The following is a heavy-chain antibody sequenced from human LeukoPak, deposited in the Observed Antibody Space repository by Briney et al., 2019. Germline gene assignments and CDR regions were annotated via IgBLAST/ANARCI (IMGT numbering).Heavy chain of an antibody. Sequence: GGSLRLSCAASGFTFSSYGMHWVRQAPGKGLEWVAVISYDGSNKYYADSVKGRFTISRDNSNNTLFLQMNSLRAEDTAVYYCATERAARTATAPDYWGQGTLVTVSS. CDR3: ATERAARTATAPDY. CDR1: GFTFSSYG. V-gene: IGHV3-30*03. CDR2: ISYDGSNK. J-gene: IGHJ4*02. D-gene: IGHD6-13*01.